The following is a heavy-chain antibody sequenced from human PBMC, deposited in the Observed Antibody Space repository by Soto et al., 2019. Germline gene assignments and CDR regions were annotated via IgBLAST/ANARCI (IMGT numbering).Heavy chain of an antibody. Sequence: SETLSLTCSVSGGSISSGGYSWSWIRQPPGKGLEWIGYIYHSGSTYYNPSLKSRVTISVDRSKNQFSLKLSSVTAADTAVYYCARRVTQQLVQGGMSFYYYGRSFWGQGTTVTVSS. J-gene: IGHJ6*02. V-gene: IGHV4-30-2*01. D-gene: IGHD6-13*01. CDR3: ARRVTQQLVQGGMSFYYYGRSF. CDR1: GGSISSGGYS. CDR2: IYHSGST.